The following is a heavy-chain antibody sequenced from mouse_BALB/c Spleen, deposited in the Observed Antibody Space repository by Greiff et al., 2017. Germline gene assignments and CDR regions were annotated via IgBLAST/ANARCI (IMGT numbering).Heavy chain of an antibody. CDR3: ARDGYCYFDY. CDR2: ISSGSSTI. CDR1: GFTFSSFG. D-gene: IGHD2-3*01. J-gene: IGHJ2*01. Sequence: EVMLVESGGGLVQPGGSRKLSCAASGFTFSSFGMHWVRQAPEKGLEWVAYISSGSSTIYYADTVKGRFTISRDNPKNTLFLQMTSLRSEDTAMYDCARDGYCYFDYWGQGTTLTVSS. V-gene: IGHV5-17*02.